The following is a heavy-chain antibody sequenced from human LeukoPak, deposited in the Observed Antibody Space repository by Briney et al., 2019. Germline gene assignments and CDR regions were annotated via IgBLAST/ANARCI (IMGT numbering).Heavy chain of an antibody. Sequence: ASVKVSCKASGYTFTSYGISWVRQAPGQGLEWMGWISAYNGNTNYAQKLQGRVTMTTDTSTSTAYMEPRSLRSDDTAVYYCARGHSSGYYTGPLDYWGQGTLVTVSS. CDR2: ISAYNGNT. V-gene: IGHV1-18*01. CDR1: GYTFTSYG. CDR3: ARGHSSGYYTGPLDY. D-gene: IGHD3-22*01. J-gene: IGHJ4*02.